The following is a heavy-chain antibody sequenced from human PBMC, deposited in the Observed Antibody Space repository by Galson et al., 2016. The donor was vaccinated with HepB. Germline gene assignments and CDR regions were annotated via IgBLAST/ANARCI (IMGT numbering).Heavy chain of an antibody. Sequence: SLRLSCAVSGFALGSYGVHWIRQVPGKGLEWVADISFDGTKQHYGDSVKGRFTISRDSSRLYLQLSSLSPVDTGRYFCSRDYSFSSDWPGYWGQGTLVIVSS. CDR3: SRDYSFSSDWPGY. D-gene: IGHD3-9*01. CDR2: ISFDGTKQ. V-gene: IGHV3-30*03. CDR1: GFALGSYG. J-gene: IGHJ4*02.